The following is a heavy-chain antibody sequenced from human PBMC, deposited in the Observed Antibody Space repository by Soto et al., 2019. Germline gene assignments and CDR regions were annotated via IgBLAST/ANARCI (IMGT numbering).Heavy chain of an antibody. CDR1: GYTFTSYG. CDR3: ASYYYGSGTPYYYGMDV. CDR2: ISAYNGNT. D-gene: IGHD3-10*01. Sequence: QVQLVQSGAEVKKPGASVKVSCKASGYTFTSYGISWVRQAPGQGLEWMGWISAYNGNTNYAQKLQGRITMTTDTSTSTAYMELRSLRSDDTAVYYCASYYYGSGTPYYYGMDVWGQGTTVTVSS. V-gene: IGHV1-18*01. J-gene: IGHJ6*02.